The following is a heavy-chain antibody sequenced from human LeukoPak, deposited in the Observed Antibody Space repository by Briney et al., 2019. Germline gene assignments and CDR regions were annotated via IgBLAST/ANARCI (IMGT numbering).Heavy chain of an antibody. CDR3: AKGYSSGWTSCDY. V-gene: IGHV3-30*18. CDR1: GFTFSNYG. CDR2: ISYDGSNK. J-gene: IGHJ4*02. D-gene: IGHD6-19*01. Sequence: GGSLRLSCAASGFTFSNYGMHWVRQAPGKGLEWVAVISYDGSNKYYADSVKGRFAISRDNSKNTLCLQMNSLRAEDTAVYYCAKGYSSGWTSCDYWGQGTLVTVSS.